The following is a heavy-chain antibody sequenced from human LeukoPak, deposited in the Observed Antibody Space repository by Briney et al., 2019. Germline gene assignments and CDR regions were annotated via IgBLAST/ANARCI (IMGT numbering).Heavy chain of an antibody. J-gene: IGHJ5*02. Sequence: SQTLSLTCTVSGGSISSGGYYWSWIRQHPGKGLEWIGYIYYSGSTYYNPSLKSRVTISVDTSKNQFSLKLSSMTAADTAVYYCARAPRITIFGVVIIRFDPWGQGTLVTVSS. CDR2: IYYSGST. V-gene: IGHV4-31*03. D-gene: IGHD3-3*01. CDR3: ARAPRITIFGVVIIRFDP. CDR1: GGSISSGGYY.